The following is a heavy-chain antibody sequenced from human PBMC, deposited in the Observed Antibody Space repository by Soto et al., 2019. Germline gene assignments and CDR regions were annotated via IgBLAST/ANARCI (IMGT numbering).Heavy chain of an antibody. CDR1: GGTFSSDA. D-gene: IGHD3-9*01. CDR3: ARSDYYDILTGYYEPLAY. V-gene: IGHV1-69*13. Sequence: SVKVSCKASGGTFSSDAISWVRQAPGQGLEWMGGIIPIFGTANYAQKFQGRVTITADESTSTAYMELSSLRSEDTAVYYCARSDYYDILTGYYEPLAYWGQGTLVTVSS. CDR2: IIPIFGTA. J-gene: IGHJ4*02.